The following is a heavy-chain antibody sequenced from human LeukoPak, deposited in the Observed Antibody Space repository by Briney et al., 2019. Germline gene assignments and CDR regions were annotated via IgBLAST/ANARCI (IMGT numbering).Heavy chain of an antibody. D-gene: IGHD3-22*01. CDR2: ISAYNGNT. CDR1: GGTFSSYA. Sequence: ASVKVSCKASGGTFSSYAISWVRQAPGQGLEWMGWISAYNGNTNYAQKLQGRVTMTTDTSTSTAYMELRSLRSDDTAVYYCARDRAYYYDSILNWFDPWGQGTLVTVSS. V-gene: IGHV1-18*01. J-gene: IGHJ5*02. CDR3: ARDRAYYYDSILNWFDP.